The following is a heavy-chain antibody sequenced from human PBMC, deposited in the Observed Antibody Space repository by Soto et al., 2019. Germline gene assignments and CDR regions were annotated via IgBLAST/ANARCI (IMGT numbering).Heavy chain of an antibody. CDR2: MWYDGTNK. D-gene: IGHD3-16*01. CDR3: ARDATFGTKGGSFDI. CDR1: GFTFIIYS. V-gene: IGHV3-33*01. J-gene: IGHJ3*02. Sequence: GGSLRLSCGASGFTFIIYSMHWVRQSPGKGLEWVAVMWYDGTNKYYGESVKGRFTISRDNSENTLYLQMNSLRVEDTAVYYCARDATFGTKGGSFDIWGHGTLVTVSS.